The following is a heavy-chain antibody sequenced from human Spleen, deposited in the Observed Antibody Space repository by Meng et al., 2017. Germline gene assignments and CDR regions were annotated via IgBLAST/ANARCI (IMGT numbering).Heavy chain of an antibody. CDR3: ATLWFGELAGVQH. CDR2: IYPDDSDT. Sequence: GESLKISCKGSGYTFTSYWIAWVRQMPGKGLEWMGIIYPDDSDTRYSPSFEGQVTISADKSISTAYLQWSSLEASDTAMYYCATLWFGELAGVQHWGQGTLVTVSS. CDR1: GYTFTSYW. V-gene: IGHV5-51*01. D-gene: IGHD3-10*01. J-gene: IGHJ1*01.